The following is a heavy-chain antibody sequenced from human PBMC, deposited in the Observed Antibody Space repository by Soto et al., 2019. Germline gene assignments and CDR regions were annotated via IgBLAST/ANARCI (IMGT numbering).Heavy chain of an antibody. CDR1: GFTLSSYI. J-gene: IGHJ4*02. V-gene: IGHV3-30-3*01. Sequence: QVQLVESGGGVVQPGTSLRLSCAASGFTLSSYIIHWFRQAPGTWLDWVAVISYDGNTQFYGDSVKGRFIVSRDNSKNNLDLQLNNLQAEDTAVYYCAKVSRPSRISTPDFDYWGQGTLVTVSS. CDR2: ISYDGNTQ. CDR3: AKVSRPSRISTPDFDY.